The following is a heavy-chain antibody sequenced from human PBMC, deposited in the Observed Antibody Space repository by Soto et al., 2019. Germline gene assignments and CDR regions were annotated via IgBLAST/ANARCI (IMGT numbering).Heavy chain of an antibody. J-gene: IGHJ4*02. V-gene: IGHV3-53*01. CDR2: IYSGGST. Sequence: GGSLRLSCAASGFTVSSNYMSWVRQAPGKGLEWVSVIYSGGSTYYADSVKGRFTISRDNSKNTLYLQMNSLRAEDTAVYYCARGPRYSYGSLDYWGQGTLVTVSS. CDR1: GFTVSSNY. CDR3: ARGPRYSYGSLDY. D-gene: IGHD5-18*01.